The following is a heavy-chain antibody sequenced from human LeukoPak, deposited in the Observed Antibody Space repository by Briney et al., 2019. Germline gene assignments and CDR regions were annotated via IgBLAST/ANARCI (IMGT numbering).Heavy chain of an antibody. CDR3: AKDRPTYDFWSGYYSVLHYYGMDV. J-gene: IGHJ6*02. D-gene: IGHD3-3*01. CDR1: GFTFSSYA. Sequence: GGSLRLSCAASGFTFSSYAMSWVRQAPGKGLEWVSAISGSGGSTYYADSVKGRFTISRDNSKNTLYLQMNSLRAEDTAVYYCAKDRPTYDFWSGYYSVLHYYGMDVWGQGTLVTVSS. V-gene: IGHV3-23*01. CDR2: ISGSGGST.